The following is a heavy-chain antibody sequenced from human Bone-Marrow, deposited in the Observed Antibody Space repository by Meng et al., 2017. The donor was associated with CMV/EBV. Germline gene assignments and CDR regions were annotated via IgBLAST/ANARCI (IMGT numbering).Heavy chain of an antibody. J-gene: IGHJ5*02. CDR2: IKQDGSQK. CDR3: ARVLQLGWFDP. Sequence: GGSLRLSCAASGFSFNTYWKGWVRQAPGKGLEWVANIKQDGSQKYYVDSLKGRFTISRENAQNSLYLQMSSLRVEDTAVYYCARVLQLGWFDPWGQGTQVTVSS. D-gene: IGHD6-6*01. V-gene: IGHV3-7*01. CDR1: GFSFNTYW.